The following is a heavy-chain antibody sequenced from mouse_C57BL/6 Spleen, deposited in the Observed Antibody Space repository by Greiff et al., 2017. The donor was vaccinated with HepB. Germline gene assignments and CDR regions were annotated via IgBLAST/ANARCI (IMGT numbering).Heavy chain of an antibody. V-gene: IGHV1-69*01. Sequence: QVQLQQPGAELVMPGASVKLSCKASGYTFTSYWMHWVKQRPGQGLEWIGEIDPSDSYTNYNQKFKGKSTLTVDKSSSTAYMQISSLTSEDSAVYYCARSETMVTTVYFDYWGQGTTLTVSS. D-gene: IGHD2-2*01. CDR3: ARSETMVTTVYFDY. CDR1: GYTFTSYW. J-gene: IGHJ2*01. CDR2: IDPSDSYT.